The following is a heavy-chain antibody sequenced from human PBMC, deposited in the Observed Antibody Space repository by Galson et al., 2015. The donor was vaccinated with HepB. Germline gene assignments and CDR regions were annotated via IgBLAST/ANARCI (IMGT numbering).Heavy chain of an antibody. D-gene: IGHD3-10*01. CDR3: ARSARQVLYYYGMDV. CDR1: GGTFSSYA. V-gene: IGHV1-69*04. Sequence: CKASGGTFSSYAISWVRQAPGQGLEWMGRIIPIFGIANYAQKFQGRVTITADKSTSTAYMELSSLRSEDTAVYYCARSARQVLYYYGMDVWGQGTTVTVSS. CDR2: IIPIFGIA. J-gene: IGHJ6*02.